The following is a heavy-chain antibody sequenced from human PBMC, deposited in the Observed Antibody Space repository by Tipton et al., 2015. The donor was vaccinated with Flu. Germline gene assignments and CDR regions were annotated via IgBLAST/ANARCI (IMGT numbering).Heavy chain of an antibody. CDR3: ARGATVTPDAFDI. D-gene: IGHD4-17*01. V-gene: IGHV3-66*02. CDR2: IYSGGST. Sequence: SLRLSCAASGFTVSSNYMSWVRQAPGKGLEWVSVIYSGGSTYYADSVKGRITISRDNSKNTLYLQMNSLRAEDTAVYYCARGATVTPDAFDIWGQGTMVTVSS. CDR1: GFTVSSNY. J-gene: IGHJ3*02.